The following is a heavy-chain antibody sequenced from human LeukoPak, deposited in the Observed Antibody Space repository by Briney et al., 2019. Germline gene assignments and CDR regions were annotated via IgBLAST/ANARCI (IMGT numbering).Heavy chain of an antibody. D-gene: IGHD6-13*01. V-gene: IGHV1-46*01. Sequence: EASVKVSCKASGYTFTTYYIHWVRQAPGQGLEWMGIISPSGAITSYAQKFQGRVTMTSDMSTRTVYMELNSLGVEDTAVYYCAKTRGSWYDLGDDWGQGTLVTVSS. J-gene: IGHJ4*02. CDR1: GYTFTTYY. CDR3: AKTRGSWYDLGDD. CDR2: ISPSGAIT.